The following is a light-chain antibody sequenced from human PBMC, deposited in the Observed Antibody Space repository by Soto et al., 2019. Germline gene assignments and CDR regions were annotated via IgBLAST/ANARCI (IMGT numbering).Light chain of an antibody. Sequence: EIVLTQSPDTLSLSPGERATLSCRASQSVSSSYLAWYQQKPGQAPRLLIYGASSSATGIPDRFSGSGSWTDFTLNISRLEPEDFGVYYCHQYGSSPLTFGGGTKVEIK. CDR2: GAS. V-gene: IGKV3-20*01. CDR1: QSVSSSY. CDR3: HQYGSSPLT. J-gene: IGKJ4*01.